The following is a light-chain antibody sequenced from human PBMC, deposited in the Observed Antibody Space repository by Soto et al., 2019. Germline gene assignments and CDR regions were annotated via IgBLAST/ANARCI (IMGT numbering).Light chain of an antibody. J-gene: IGKJ1*01. Sequence: DIEMTQSPASLSVSVGDRVTITCRASQSIKSWLAWYQRNQGRAPILLISYASSLQSAVPSSFSGTGTGTEFTLTSSSPQPDESATCYCQEHETYSWTFGQGTKVDIK. CDR2: YAS. V-gene: IGKV1-5*01. CDR3: QEHETYSWT. CDR1: QSIKSW.